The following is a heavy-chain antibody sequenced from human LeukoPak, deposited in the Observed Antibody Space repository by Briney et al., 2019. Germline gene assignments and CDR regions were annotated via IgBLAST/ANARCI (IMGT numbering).Heavy chain of an antibody. CDR1: GFTFSSYS. CDR3: ARATYCSSTSCYINYFDY. D-gene: IGHD2-2*02. V-gene: IGHV3-48*01. CDR2: ISSSSSTI. J-gene: IGHJ4*02. Sequence: PGGSLRLSCAASGFTFSSYSMNWVRQAPGKGLEWVSYISSSSSTIYYADSVKGRFTISRDNAKNSLYLQMNSLRAEDTAVHYCARATYCSSTSCYINYFDYWGQGTLVTVSS.